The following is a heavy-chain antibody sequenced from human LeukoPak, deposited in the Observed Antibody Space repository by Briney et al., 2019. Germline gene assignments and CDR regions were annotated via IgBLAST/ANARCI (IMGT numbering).Heavy chain of an antibody. D-gene: IGHD6-25*01. Sequence: GGSLRLSCAASGFTFSSYGMHWVRQAPGKGVEWVAFIRYDGSNKYYADSVKGRFTISRDNSKNTLYLQMNSLRAEDTAVYYCARVSGYRTLSFDYWGQGTLVTVSS. J-gene: IGHJ4*02. CDR1: GFTFSSYG. CDR2: IRYDGSNK. CDR3: ARVSGYRTLSFDY. V-gene: IGHV3-30*02.